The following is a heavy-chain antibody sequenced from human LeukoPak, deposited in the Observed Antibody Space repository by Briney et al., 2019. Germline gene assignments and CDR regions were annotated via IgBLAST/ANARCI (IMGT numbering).Heavy chain of an antibody. CDR1: GGTFSSYA. D-gene: IGHD3-10*01. CDR3: ARGPSMVRGVIGHYYYYYMDV. V-gene: IGHV1-69*13. CDR2: IIPIFGTA. Sequence: ASVKVSCKASGGTFSSYAISWVRQAPGQGLEWMGGIIPIFGTANYAQKFQGRVTITADESTSTAYMELSSLRSEDTAVYYCARGPSMVRGVIGHYYYYYMDVWGKGTTVTISS. J-gene: IGHJ6*03.